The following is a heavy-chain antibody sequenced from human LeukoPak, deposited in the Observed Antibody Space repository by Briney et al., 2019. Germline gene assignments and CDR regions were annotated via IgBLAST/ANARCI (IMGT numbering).Heavy chain of an antibody. V-gene: IGHV3-53*01. CDR1: GFTVSSNY. D-gene: IGHD3-22*01. J-gene: IGHJ4*02. CDR2: IYSGGST. Sequence: PGGSLRLSCAASGFTVSSNYMSWVRQAPGKGLEWVSVIYSGGSTYYADSVKGRFTISRDNSKNTLYLQMNSLRAEDTAVYYCARESTNYYDSSGYYYAGGFDYWGQGTLVTVSS. CDR3: ARESTNYYDSSGYYYAGGFDY.